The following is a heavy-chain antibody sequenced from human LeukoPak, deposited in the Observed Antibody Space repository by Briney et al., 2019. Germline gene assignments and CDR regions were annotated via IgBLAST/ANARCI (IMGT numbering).Heavy chain of an antibody. J-gene: IGHJ3*02. V-gene: IGHV1-46*01. Sequence: ASVKVSCKASGYTFTSYYMRWVRQAPGQGLEWMGIINPSGGSTSYAQKFQGRVTMTRDTSTSTVYMELSSLRSEDTAVYYCARDFHTTYLPPDDAFDIWGQGTMVTVSS. D-gene: IGHD1-14*01. CDR3: ARDFHTTYLPPDDAFDI. CDR2: INPSGGST. CDR1: GYTFTSYY.